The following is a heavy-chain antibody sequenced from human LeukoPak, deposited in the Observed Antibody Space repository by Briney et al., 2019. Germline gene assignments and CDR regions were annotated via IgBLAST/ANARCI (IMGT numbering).Heavy chain of an antibody. J-gene: IGHJ4*02. D-gene: IGHD3-22*01. CDR3: ARQYYDSSGYYGY. V-gene: IGHV4-38-2*02. CDR1: GYSISSGYY. CDR2: IYHSGST. Sequence: SETLSLTCTDSGYSISSGYYWGWIRQPPGKGLEWIGSIYHSGSTYYKPSLKSGGTISVDTSKNQYSLKLSSVTAADTAVYYCARQYYDSSGYYGYWGQGTLVTVSS.